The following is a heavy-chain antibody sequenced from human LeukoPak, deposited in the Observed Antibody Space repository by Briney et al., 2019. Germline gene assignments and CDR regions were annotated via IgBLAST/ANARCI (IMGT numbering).Heavy chain of an antibody. Sequence: AGGSLRLSCAAPGFTFSSYAMSWVRQAPGKGLEWVSAISGSGGSTYYADSVTGRFTISRDNSKNTLYLQMNSLRAEDTAVYYCAKSDCSSTSCSYYYYYGMDVWGKGTTVTVSS. D-gene: IGHD2-2*01. CDR2: ISGSGGST. V-gene: IGHV3-23*01. CDR1: GFTFSSYA. CDR3: AKSDCSSTSCSYYYYYGMDV. J-gene: IGHJ6*04.